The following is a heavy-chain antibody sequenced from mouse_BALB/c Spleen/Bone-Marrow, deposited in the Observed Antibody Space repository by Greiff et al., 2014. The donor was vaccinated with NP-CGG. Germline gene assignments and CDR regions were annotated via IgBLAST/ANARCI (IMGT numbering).Heavy chain of an antibody. CDR3: ARFGRYYFDY. CDR1: GYAFTNYL. V-gene: IGHV1-54*01. J-gene: IGHJ2*01. CDR2: INPGSGGA. Sequence: QVQLQQPGAELVRPGTAVNVSCKASGYAFTNYLIEWVKQRPGQGLEWIGVINPGSGGANYNEKFKGKATLTADKSSSTAYMRLSSLTSDDSAVYFCARFGRYYFDYWGQGTTLTVSS.